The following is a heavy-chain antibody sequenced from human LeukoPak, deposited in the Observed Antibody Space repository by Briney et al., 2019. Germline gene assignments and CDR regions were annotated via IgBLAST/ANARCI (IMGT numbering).Heavy chain of an antibody. Sequence: SETLSLTCTVSGGSISSSSYYWGWIRQPPGKGLEWIGSIYYSGSTDYNPSLKSRVTISVDTSKNQFSLKLSSVTAADTAVYYCARFRAAVLSYMDVWGKRTTVTVSS. CDR2: IYYSGST. J-gene: IGHJ6*03. CDR1: GGSISSSSYY. V-gene: IGHV4-39*07. CDR3: ARFRAAVLSYMDV. D-gene: IGHD6-25*01.